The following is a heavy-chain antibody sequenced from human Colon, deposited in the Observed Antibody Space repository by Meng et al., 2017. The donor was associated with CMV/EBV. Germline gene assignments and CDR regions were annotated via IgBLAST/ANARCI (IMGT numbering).Heavy chain of an antibody. V-gene: IGHV1-46*01. D-gene: IGHD6-13*01. J-gene: IGHJ4*01. Sequence: CKTSGYTFSKSYIYCVRQAPGQGPEWMGIINPTGDSTTLAQKFQGRVTVTRDTSTNTVYMELSSLRSDDTAVYYCASQAATHTYFDFWGHGTLVTVSS. CDR2: INPTGDST. CDR1: GYTFSKSY. CDR3: ASQAATHTYFDF.